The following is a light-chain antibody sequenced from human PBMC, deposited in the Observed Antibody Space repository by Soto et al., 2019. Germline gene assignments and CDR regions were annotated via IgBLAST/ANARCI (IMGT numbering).Light chain of an antibody. J-gene: IGKJ3*01. V-gene: IGKV3-20*01. CDR3: QEYGNPL. CDR2: GAS. CDR1: QSVDNKY. Sequence: VLTQSPGTLSLSPGERATLSCRASQSVDNKYLAWYQQKRGQAPRLLIYGASTRAAGIPDRFSGSGSGPDFTLAISSLEPEDFAVYYCQEYGNPLFGPGTKVEIQ.